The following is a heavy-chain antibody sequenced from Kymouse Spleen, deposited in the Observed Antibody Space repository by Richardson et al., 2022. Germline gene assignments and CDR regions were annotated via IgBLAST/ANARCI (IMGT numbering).Heavy chain of an antibody. V-gene: IGHV4-34*01. CDR1: GGSFSGYY. D-gene: IGHD1-14*01. Sequence: QVQLQQWGAGLLKPSETLSLTCAVYGGSFSGYYWSWIRQPPGKGLEWIGEINHSGSTNYNPSLKSRVTISVDTSKNQFSLKLSSVTAADTAVYYCARAGAGTTWFDYWGQGTLVTVSS. J-gene: IGHJ4*02. CDR3: ARAGAGTTWFDY. CDR2: INHSGST.